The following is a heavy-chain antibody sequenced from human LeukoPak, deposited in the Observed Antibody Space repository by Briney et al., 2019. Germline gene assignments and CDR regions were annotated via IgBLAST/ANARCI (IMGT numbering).Heavy chain of an antibody. D-gene: IGHD4-23*01. CDR3: ARGGGYGGNDAFDI. Sequence: SETLSLTCTVSGDSISSYYWSWIRQPPGKGLEWIGYIYYTGITNYNPSLKSRVTMSVDTSKAQFSLNLTSVIAADTAVYYCARGGGYGGNDAFDIWGQGTMVTVSS. CDR1: GDSISSYY. J-gene: IGHJ3*02. V-gene: IGHV4-59*01. CDR2: IYYTGIT.